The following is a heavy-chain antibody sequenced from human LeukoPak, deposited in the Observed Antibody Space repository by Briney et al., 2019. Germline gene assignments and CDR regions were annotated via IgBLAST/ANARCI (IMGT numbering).Heavy chain of an antibody. CDR2: INPNNGGT. D-gene: IGHD3-22*01. Sequence: ASVTVSYTASGYTFTGYYIHWVRQAPGQGLEWMGRINPNNGGTNYAQKFQGRVTMTRDMSMSTAYMELSRLRSVDTAVYCAGEDNSSGYRPFDIWGQGTMVTVPS. CDR1: GYTFTGYY. CDR3: AGEDNSSGYRPFDI. V-gene: IGHV1-2*06. J-gene: IGHJ3*02.